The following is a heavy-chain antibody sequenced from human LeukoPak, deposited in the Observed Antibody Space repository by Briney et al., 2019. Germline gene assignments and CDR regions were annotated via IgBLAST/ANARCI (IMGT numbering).Heavy chain of an antibody. J-gene: IGHJ4*02. Sequence: ASVKVSCKASGGTFSSYAISWVRQAPGQGLEWMGWISAYNGNTNYAQKLQGRVTMTTDTSTSTAYMELRSLRSDDTAVYYCARVVSYDSSAPFDYWGQGTLVTVSS. D-gene: IGHD3-22*01. CDR3: ARVVSYDSSAPFDY. CDR1: GGTFSSYA. CDR2: ISAYNGNT. V-gene: IGHV1-18*01.